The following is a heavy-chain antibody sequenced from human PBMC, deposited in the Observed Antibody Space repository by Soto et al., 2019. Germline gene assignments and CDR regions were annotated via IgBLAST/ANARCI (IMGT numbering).Heavy chain of an antibody. V-gene: IGHV3-9*01. D-gene: IGHD6-13*01. J-gene: IGHJ6*02. CDR1: GFTFDDYA. CDR2: ITWNSNRI. Sequence: GGSLRLSCAASGFTFDDYAMHWVRQAPGKGLEWVSGITWNSNRIAYADSVKGRFTISRDNAKKSLYLQMNSLRTEDTAFYYCEKDISSSWYVPGMDVWGQGTTVTVYS. CDR3: EKDISSSWYVPGMDV.